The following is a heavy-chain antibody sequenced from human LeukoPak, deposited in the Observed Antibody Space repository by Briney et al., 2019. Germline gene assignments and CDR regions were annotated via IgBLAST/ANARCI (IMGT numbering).Heavy chain of an antibody. V-gene: IGHV3-9*01. J-gene: IGHJ5*01. CDR3: ANPPTVTKIRFDS. CDR2: ISWNSGSI. D-gene: IGHD4-17*01. CDR1: GFTFDDYA. Sequence: PGRSLRLSCAASGFTFDDYAMHWVRQAPGKGLEWVSGISWNSGSIGYADSVKGRFTISRDHAKNSLYLQMNSLRAEDTAVYYCANPPTVTKIRFDSWGQGTLVTVSS.